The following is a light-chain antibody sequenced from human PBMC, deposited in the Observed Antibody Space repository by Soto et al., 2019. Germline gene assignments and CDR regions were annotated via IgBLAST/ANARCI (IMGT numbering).Light chain of an antibody. V-gene: IGKV3-15*01. CDR3: QQYNNWPET. CDR2: GAS. CDR1: QSVSSSY. J-gene: IGKJ1*01. Sequence: EIVFTQSPCTLSLSPYERPTLSCSASQSVSSSYLAWYQQKPGQAPRLLIKGASTRATGVPVRFSGSGSGTEFTLTISSLQSEDFAVYYCQQYNNWPETFGQGTKV.